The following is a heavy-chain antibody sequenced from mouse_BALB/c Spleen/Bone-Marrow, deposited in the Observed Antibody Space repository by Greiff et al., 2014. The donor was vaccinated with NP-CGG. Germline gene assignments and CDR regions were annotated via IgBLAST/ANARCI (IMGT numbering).Heavy chain of an antibody. CDR1: GYTFTSYV. Sequence: EVKLMESGPELVKPGASVKMSCKASGYTFTSYVMHWVKQKPGQGLEWIGYINPYNDGTKYNEKFKGKATLTSDKSSSTAYMELSSLTSEDSAVYYCASEGGYYAMDSWGQGTSVTVSS. V-gene: IGHV1-14*01. J-gene: IGHJ4*01. CDR3: ASEGGYYAMDS. CDR2: INPYNDGT.